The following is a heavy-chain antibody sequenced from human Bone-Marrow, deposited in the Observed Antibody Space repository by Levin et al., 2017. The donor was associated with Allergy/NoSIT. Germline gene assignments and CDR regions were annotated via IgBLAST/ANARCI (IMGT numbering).Heavy chain of an antibody. V-gene: IGHV3-21*01. CDR2: ISSSSSYI. CDR1: GFTFSSYS. D-gene: IGHD2-2*02. Sequence: GGSLRLSCAASGFTFSSYSMNWVRQAPGKGLEWVSSISSSSSYIYYADSVKGRFTISRDNAKNSLYLQMNSLRAEDTAVYYCAGGYCSSTSCYTHYYYGMDVWGQGTTVTVSS. CDR3: AGGYCSSTSCYTHYYYGMDV. J-gene: IGHJ6*02.